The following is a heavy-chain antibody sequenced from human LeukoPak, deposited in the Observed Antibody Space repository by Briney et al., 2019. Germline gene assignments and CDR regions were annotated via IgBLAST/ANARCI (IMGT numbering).Heavy chain of an antibody. CDR2: TYPGDSDT. D-gene: IGHD5-18*01. J-gene: IGHJ3*02. CDR1: GYSFTSYW. V-gene: IGHV5-51*01. Sequence: GESLKISCKGSGYSFTSYWIGWVRQMPGKGLEWMGITYPGDSDTRYSPSFQGQVTISADKSISTAYLQWSSLKASGTAMYCCARISRGYSYGYDAFDIWGQGTMVTVSS. CDR3: ARISRGYSYGYDAFDI.